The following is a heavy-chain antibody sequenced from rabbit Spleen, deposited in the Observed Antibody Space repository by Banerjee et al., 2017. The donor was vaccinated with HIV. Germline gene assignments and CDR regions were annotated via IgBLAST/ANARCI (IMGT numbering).Heavy chain of an antibody. Sequence: QLEESGGGRVKPGGTLTLTCKVSGFDFSSDVMCWVRQAPGKGPECIACIYNGDGSTYYASWVNGRFTVSKTSSTTVTLQMTSLTGADTATYFCARDLAAWNSGSYAFNLWGPGTSSPS. J-gene: IGHJ4*01. V-gene: IGHV1S47*01. CDR1: GFDFSSDV. D-gene: IGHD1-1*01. CDR3: ARDLAAWNSGSYAFNL. CDR2: IYNGDGST.